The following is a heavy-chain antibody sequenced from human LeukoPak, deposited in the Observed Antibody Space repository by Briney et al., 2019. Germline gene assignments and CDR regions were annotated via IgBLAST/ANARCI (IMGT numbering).Heavy chain of an antibody. Sequence: PGGSLRLSCAASAFTFTSYAMSWVRQAPGKGLEWVSGISGGGGSTYYADSVKGRFTISRDNSKNTLYLQMNSLRAEDTAVYYCAKDFRAVVPPAADYWGQGTLVTVSS. V-gene: IGHV3-23*01. J-gene: IGHJ4*02. CDR2: ISGGGGST. D-gene: IGHD3-10*02. CDR1: AFTFTSYA. CDR3: AKDFRAVVPPAADY.